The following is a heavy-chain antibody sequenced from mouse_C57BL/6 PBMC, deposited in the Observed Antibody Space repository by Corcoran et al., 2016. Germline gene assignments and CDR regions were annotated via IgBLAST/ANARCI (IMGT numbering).Heavy chain of an antibody. D-gene: IGHD2-4*01. V-gene: IGHV3-6*01. CDR3: ARYDYGAWFAY. CDR2: ISYDGSN. Sequence: DVQLQESGPGLVKPSQSLSLTCSVTGYSITSGYYWNWIRQFPGNKLEWMGYISYDGSNNYNPSLKNRISITRDTSKNQFFLKLNSVTTEDTATYYCARYDYGAWFAYWGQGTLVTVSA. J-gene: IGHJ3*01. CDR1: GYSITSGYY.